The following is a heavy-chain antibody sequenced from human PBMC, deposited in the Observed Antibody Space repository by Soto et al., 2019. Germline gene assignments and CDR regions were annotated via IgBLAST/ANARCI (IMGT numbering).Heavy chain of an antibody. V-gene: IGHV3-11*06. J-gene: IGHJ6*02. CDR3: ARDLAWKRGKVGRYYYGMDI. D-gene: IGHD1-1*01. CDR2: ISTRSTYT. CDR1: GFIFSDYY. Sequence: GGSLRLSCAASGFIFSDYYMSWVRQTPGKGLEWVSYISTRSTYTNYADSVKGRFTISRDNNKNSLYLQMDSLRVEDTAVYYCARDLAWKRGKVGRYYYGMDIWGQGTTVTVSS.